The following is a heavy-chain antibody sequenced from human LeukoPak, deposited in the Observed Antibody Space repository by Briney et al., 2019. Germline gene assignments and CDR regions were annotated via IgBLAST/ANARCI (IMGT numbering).Heavy chain of an antibody. CDR2: MNPNSGNT. D-gene: IGHD6-13*01. CDR1: GYTFTSYD. CDR3: ARVHEYSSSWYGVEYAYYYYGMDV. J-gene: IGHJ6*02. V-gene: IGHV1-8*01. Sequence: ASVTVSCTASGYTFTSYDINWVRQATGQGLEWMGWMNPNSGNTGYAQKFQGRVTMTRNTSISTAYMELSSLRSEDTAVYYCARVHEYSSSWYGVEYAYYYYGMDVWGQGTTVTVSS.